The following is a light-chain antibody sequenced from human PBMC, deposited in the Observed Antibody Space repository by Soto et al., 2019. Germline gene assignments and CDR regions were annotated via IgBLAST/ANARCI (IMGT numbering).Light chain of an antibody. V-gene: IGKV3-15*01. J-gene: IGKJ1*01. Sequence: EIVMTQSPATVPASPGERVTLSCRAIQSVNSDLSWYQQTPGQAPRPLIYDASTRAAGVPARFSGSGSGTEFTLTISSLQPDDFATYYCQQYNSYSPLLTFGQGTKVDI. CDR2: DAS. CDR1: QSVNSD. CDR3: QQYNSYSPLLT.